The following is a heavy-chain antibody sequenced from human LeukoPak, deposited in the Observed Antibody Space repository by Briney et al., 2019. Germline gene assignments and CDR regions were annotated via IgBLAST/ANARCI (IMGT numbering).Heavy chain of an antibody. V-gene: IGHV4-31*03. D-gene: IGHD6-19*01. CDR3: ARDSGAVAGPYYYYYMDV. CDR1: GGSISSSSYY. CDR2: IYYSGST. J-gene: IGHJ6*03. Sequence: PSETLSLTCTVSGGSISSSSYYWGWIRQHPGKGLEWIGYIYYSGSTYYNPSLKSRVTISVDTSKNQFSLKLSSVTAADTAVYYCARDSGAVAGPYYYYYMDVWGKGTTVTVSS.